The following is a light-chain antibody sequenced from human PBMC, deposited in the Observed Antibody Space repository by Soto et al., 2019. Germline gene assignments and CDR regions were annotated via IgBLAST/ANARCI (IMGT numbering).Light chain of an antibody. Sequence: IQLTQSPSSLSASVGDRVTITCRASQGISSDLAWYQQKPGKAPKLLIYAASTLQSGVPSRFGGSGSETDFTLTISSLQPEDFATYYCQHLNSYPFTFGPGTKVDIK. CDR1: QGISSD. V-gene: IGKV1-9*01. CDR2: AAS. J-gene: IGKJ3*01. CDR3: QHLNSYPFT.